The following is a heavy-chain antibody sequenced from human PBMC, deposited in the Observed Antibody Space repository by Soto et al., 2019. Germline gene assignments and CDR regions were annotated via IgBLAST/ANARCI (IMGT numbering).Heavy chain of an antibody. CDR3: ARDGDSGYDLNWFDP. Sequence: QVQLVESGGGVVQPGRSLRLSCAASGFTFSSYGMHWVRQAPGKGLEWVAVIWYDGSNKYYADSVKGRFTISRDNSKNTLYLQMNSLRAEDTAVYYCARDGDSGYDLNWFDPWGQGTLVTVSS. CDR1: GFTFSSYG. D-gene: IGHD5-12*01. J-gene: IGHJ5*02. CDR2: IWYDGSNK. V-gene: IGHV3-33*01.